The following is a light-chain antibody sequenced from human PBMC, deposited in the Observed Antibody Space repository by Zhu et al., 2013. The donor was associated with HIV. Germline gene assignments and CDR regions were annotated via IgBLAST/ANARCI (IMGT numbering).Light chain of an antibody. CDR3: QKNNIVPWT. Sequence: DIQMTQSPSSLSASVGDRVAITCRASQGISNYLVWYHQKPGKAPRLLIYGASTLQSGVPSRFAGSGFGTEFTLTISNLQPEDVGTYYCQKNNIVPWTFGQGTKVEVK. J-gene: IGKJ1*01. CDR1: QGISNY. CDR2: GAS. V-gene: IGKV1-27*01.